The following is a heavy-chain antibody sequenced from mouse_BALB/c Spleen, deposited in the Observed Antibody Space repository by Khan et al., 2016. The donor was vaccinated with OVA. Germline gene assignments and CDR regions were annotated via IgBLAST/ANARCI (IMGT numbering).Heavy chain of an antibody. J-gene: IGHJ2*01. CDR2: IDPANAKT. CDR3: SAGGKFL. Sequence: VRLQQSGAELARPGASVKLSCTASGFIIQDYYIHWVKQRPEQGLEWIGWIDPANAKTDYAPKFQGKATLAADTSSNTAYLHLTSLTSEDTAVYYCSAGGKFLWGQGTTLTVSA. V-gene: IGHV14-4*02. D-gene: IGHD2-1*01. CDR1: GFIIQDYY.